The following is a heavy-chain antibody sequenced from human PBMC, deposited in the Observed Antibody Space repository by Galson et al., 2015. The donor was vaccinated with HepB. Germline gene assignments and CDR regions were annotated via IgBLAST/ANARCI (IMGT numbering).Heavy chain of an antibody. D-gene: IGHD6-19*01. V-gene: IGHV3-11*04. CDR2: ISGSGHEI. CDR3: ARDFGWNFDN. Sequence: RQVPGKGPEYISYISGSGHEIGYADSVKGRFTVSRDNAKNSLYLQMNSLRPDDTAVYYCARDFGWNFDNWGQGTLVTVSS. J-gene: IGHJ4*02.